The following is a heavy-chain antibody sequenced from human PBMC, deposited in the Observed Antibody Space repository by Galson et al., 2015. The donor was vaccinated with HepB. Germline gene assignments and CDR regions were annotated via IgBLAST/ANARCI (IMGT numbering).Heavy chain of an antibody. CDR2: ISYDGSNK. CDR1: GFTFSSYG. CDR3: AKGEDIVVVPASFMDV. D-gene: IGHD2-2*01. Sequence: SLRLSCAASGFTFSSYGMHWVRQAPGKGLEWVAVISYDGSNKYYADSVKGRFTISRDNSKNTLYLQMNSLRAEDTAVYYCAKGEDIVVVPASFMDVWGKGTTVTVSS. J-gene: IGHJ6*03. V-gene: IGHV3-30*18.